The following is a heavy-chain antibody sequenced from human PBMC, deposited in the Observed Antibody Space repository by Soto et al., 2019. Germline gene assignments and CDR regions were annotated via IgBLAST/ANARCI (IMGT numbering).Heavy chain of an antibody. CDR2: IDPSDSYT. J-gene: IGHJ6*02. V-gene: IGHV5-10-1*01. CDR3: ARDYDILTGYAFYGMDV. Sequence: EVQLVQSGAEVKKPGESLRISCKGSGYSFTSYWISWVRQMPGKGLEWMGRIDPSDSYTNYSPSFQGHVTISADKSISXXYLQWSSLKASDTAMYYCARDYDILTGYAFYGMDVWGQGTTVTVSS. D-gene: IGHD3-9*01. CDR1: GYSFTSYW.